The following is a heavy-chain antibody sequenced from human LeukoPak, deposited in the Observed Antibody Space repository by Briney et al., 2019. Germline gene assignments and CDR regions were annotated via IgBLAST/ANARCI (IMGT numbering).Heavy chain of an antibody. CDR3: TRGGYYDSSGYYYVPDYFDY. D-gene: IGHD3-22*01. CDR1: GFTFGDYA. V-gene: IGHV3-49*03. J-gene: IGHJ4*02. Sequence: GRSLRLSCTASGFTFGDYAMSWFRQAPGEGLEWVGFIRSKAYGGTTEYAASVKGRFTIPRDDSKSIAYLQMNSLKTEDTAVYYCTRGGYYDSSGYYYVPDYFDYWGQGTLVTVSS. CDR2: IRSKAYGGTT.